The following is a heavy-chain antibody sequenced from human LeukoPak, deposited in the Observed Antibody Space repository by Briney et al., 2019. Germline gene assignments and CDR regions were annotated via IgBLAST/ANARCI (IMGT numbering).Heavy chain of an antibody. J-gene: IGHJ4*02. V-gene: IGHV4-4*08. CDR3: ARGSPYYDILTGYYFDY. CDR2: IYTSGST. CDR1: GGSISSYY. Sequence: SETLSLTCTVSGGSISSYYWSWIRQPPGKGLEWIGRIYTSGSTNYNPSLKSRVTISVDTSKNQFSLKLSSVTAADTAVYYCARGSPYYDILTGYYFDYWGQGTLVTVSS. D-gene: IGHD3-9*01.